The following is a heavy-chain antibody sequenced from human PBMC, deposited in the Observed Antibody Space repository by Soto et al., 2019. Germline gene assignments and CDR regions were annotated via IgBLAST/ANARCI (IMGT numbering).Heavy chain of an antibody. D-gene: IGHD3-3*01. Sequence: GSLRLSCAASGFIFNNYAMSWVRQTPGQGLEWVAGIRGAGGGTNYTDSVKGRFIISRDNSKKTLYLHMSSLRGEDTAVYYCTRGDSWSGPDYWGQGALVTVSS. J-gene: IGHJ4*02. CDR1: GFIFNNYA. CDR2: IRGAGGGT. V-gene: IGHV3-23*01. CDR3: TRGDSWSGPDY.